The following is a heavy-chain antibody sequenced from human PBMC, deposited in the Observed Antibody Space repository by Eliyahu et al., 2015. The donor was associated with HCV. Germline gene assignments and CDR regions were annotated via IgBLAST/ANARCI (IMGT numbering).Heavy chain of an antibody. Sequence: EVQLTESGGGLVQPGGSLRLSCVASGFSLSCCSMNWVRQAPGKGLEWISYISSSSSTIYYADSVKGRFTISRDDAENSLYLQMNSLRAEDTAMYYCMRIENDFWGQGTLVTVSS. J-gene: IGHJ4*02. CDR2: ISSSSSTI. V-gene: IGHV3-48*01. CDR3: MRIENDF. CDR1: GFSLSCCS.